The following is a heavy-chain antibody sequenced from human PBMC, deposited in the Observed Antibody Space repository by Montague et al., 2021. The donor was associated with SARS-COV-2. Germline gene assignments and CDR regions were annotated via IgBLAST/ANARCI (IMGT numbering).Heavy chain of an antibody. J-gene: IGHJ4*02. V-gene: IGHV4-59*01. CDR3: ARAQNICFIANCVNYFDL. Sequence: SETRSLTCEVSGGSIRSYYWSWIRQSPGKGLEWIGYVHYTGSTKYNPSLKTRVTLSLDTPKNHSSLRLNSVTAADTAVYYCARAQNICFIANCVNYFDLWGLGALVSVSS. CDR2: VHYTGST. CDR1: GGSIRSYY. D-gene: IGHD1-1*01.